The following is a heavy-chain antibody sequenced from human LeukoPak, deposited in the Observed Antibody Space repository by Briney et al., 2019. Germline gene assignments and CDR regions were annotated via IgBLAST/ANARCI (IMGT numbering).Heavy chain of an antibody. CDR2: IYHSGST. V-gene: IGHV4-38-2*01. D-gene: IGHD1-26*01. J-gene: IGHJ4*02. CDR3: ARLDHYIGSLPFEY. Sequence: PSETLSLTCAVSGYSISSGYYWGWIRQPPGRGLGRIGSIYHSGSTYYNPSLEVRATISVATCKGQFSLKLSSVTAADTAVYYCARLDHYIGSLPFEYWGQGTLVTVSS. CDR1: GYSISSGYY.